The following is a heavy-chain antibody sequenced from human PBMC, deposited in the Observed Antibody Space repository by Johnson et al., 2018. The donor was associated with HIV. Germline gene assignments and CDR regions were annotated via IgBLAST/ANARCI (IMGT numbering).Heavy chain of an antibody. D-gene: IGHD3-22*01. CDR2: IGTVGDT. V-gene: IGHV3-13*01. Sequence: EVQLVESGGGLVQPGRSLRLSCAASGFTFDDYAMHWVRQATGKGLEWVSGIGTVGDTYYPGSVKGRFTISRENAKNSLYLQMNSLRAEDTAVYYCARGVSCSGYYFYLGDAFDIWGQGTMVIVSS. CDR3: ARGVSCSGYYFYLGDAFDI. J-gene: IGHJ3*02. CDR1: GFTFDDYA.